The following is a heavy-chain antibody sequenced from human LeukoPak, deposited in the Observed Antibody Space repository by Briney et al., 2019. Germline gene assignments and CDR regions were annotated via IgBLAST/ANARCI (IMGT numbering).Heavy chain of an antibody. V-gene: IGHV3-73*01. D-gene: IGHD4-17*01. CDR2: IRSKANSYAT. Sequence: PGGSLRLSCAASGFTFSSYGMHWVRQASGKGLEWVGRIRSKANSYATLSAASVKGRFTISRDDSKNTAYLQMSSLKTEDTAVYYCTRDYGVLFDYWGQGTLVTVSS. CDR1: GFTFSSYG. J-gene: IGHJ4*02. CDR3: TRDYGVLFDY.